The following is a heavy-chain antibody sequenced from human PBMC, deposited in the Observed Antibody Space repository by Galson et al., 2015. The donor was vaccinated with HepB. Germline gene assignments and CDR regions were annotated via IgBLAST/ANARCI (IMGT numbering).Heavy chain of an antibody. CDR2: INGYTGNP. D-gene: IGHD3-10*01. CDR3: ARGISMVKGVINPRVYFDS. Sequence: SVKVSCKASGYSFTRYSLSWVRQAPGKGLEWIGWINGYTGNPNYAPNFQDRVTLTTDKVTSTAFMEMRSLTSDDTAVYYCARGISMVKGVINPRVYFDSWGQGSLVTVSS. CDR1: GYSFTRYS. J-gene: IGHJ4*02. V-gene: IGHV1-18*01.